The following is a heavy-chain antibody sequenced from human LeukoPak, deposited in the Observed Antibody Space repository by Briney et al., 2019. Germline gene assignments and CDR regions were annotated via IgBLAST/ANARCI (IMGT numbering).Heavy chain of an antibody. CDR3: AKVPHYDFWSGYYSHLDY. J-gene: IGHJ4*02. D-gene: IGHD3-3*01. CDR2: ISGSGDST. CDR1: GFTFNSYG. V-gene: IGHV3-23*01. Sequence: GGSLRLSCAASGFTFNSYGMSWVRHAPGPGLEWVSGISGSGDSTYYADSVKGRFTISRDNSKNTLYLQMNSLRAEDTALYYCAKVPHYDFWSGYYSHLDYWGQGTLVTVSS.